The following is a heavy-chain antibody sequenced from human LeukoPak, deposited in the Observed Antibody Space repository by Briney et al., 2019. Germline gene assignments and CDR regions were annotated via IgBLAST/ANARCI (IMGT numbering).Heavy chain of an antibody. V-gene: IGHV4-4*07. Sequence: SETLSLTCDVSGVSIQSYWWSWVRKPAGKGLEWIGRIYTTGRTNYSPSFQSRVTMSIDVSSNQFPLTLRSVTAADTAVYYCARSGYTISAYHSDFWGQGAPVTVSS. CDR1: GVSIQSYW. CDR3: ARSGYTISAYHSDF. J-gene: IGHJ4*02. D-gene: IGHD5-18*01. CDR2: IYTTGRT.